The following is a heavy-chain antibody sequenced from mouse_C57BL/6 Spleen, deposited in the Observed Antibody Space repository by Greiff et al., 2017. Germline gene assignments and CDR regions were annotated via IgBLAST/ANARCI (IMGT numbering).Heavy chain of an antibody. CDR1: GYTFTSYW. Sequence: VQLQQSGAELVKPGASVKLSCKASGYTFTSYWMQWVKQRPGQGLEWIGEIDPSDSYTNYNQKFKGKATLTVDTSSSTAYMQLSSLTSEDSAVYYCARITTVVMDYWGQGTSVTVSS. V-gene: IGHV1-50*01. J-gene: IGHJ4*01. CDR3: ARITTVVMDY. D-gene: IGHD1-1*01. CDR2: IDPSDSYT.